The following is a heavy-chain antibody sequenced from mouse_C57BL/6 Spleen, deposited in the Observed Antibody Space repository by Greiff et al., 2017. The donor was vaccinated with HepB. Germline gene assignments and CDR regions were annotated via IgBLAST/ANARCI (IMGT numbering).Heavy chain of an antibody. J-gene: IGHJ3*01. Sequence: QVQLKESGAELVRPGASVKLSCKASGYTFTDYYINWVKQRPGQGLEWIARIYPGSGNTYYNEKFKGKATLTAEKSSSTAYMQLSSLTSEDSAVYFCARSPFPAWFAYWGQGTLVTVSA. CDR1: GYTFTDYY. V-gene: IGHV1-76*01. CDR3: ARSPFPAWFAY. CDR2: IYPGSGNT.